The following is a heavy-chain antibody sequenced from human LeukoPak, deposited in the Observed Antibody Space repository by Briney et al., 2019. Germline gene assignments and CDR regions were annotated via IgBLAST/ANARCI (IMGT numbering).Heavy chain of an antibody. CDR3: AREVKYCASPSCYGGLDY. D-gene: IGHD2-2*01. V-gene: IGHV4-4*02. J-gene: IGHJ4*02. CDR1: GDSISSSNW. CDR2: IYHSGSA. Sequence: SGTLSLTCSVSGDSISSSNWWTWVRPSPDKGLEWIGEIYHSGSANYNPSFKTRVSISVDKSKSQFSLRLNSVTAADTAVYYCAREVKYCASPSCYGGLDYWGQGTLVSVSP.